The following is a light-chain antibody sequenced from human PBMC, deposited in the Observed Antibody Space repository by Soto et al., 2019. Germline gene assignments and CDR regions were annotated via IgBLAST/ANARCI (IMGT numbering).Light chain of an antibody. CDR3: QSYDSSLSGSV. Sequence: QSVLTQPPSVSGAPGQRVTISCTGSSSNIGAGYDVHWYQQLPGTAPKLLIDCNSNRPSGVHDRFSGSKSGTSASLAISGLQAEDEAEYYCQSYDSSLSGSVFGGGTKLTVL. CDR2: CNS. CDR1: SSNIGAGYD. J-gene: IGLJ3*02. V-gene: IGLV1-40*01.